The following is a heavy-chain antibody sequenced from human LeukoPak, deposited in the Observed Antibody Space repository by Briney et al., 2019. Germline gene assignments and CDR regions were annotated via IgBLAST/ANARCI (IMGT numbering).Heavy chain of an antibody. D-gene: IGHD3-10*01. J-gene: IGHJ5*02. CDR2: INPNSGGT. V-gene: IGHV1-2*02. CDR1: GYTFTGYY. CDR3: ARDITMESNWFDP. Sequence: GASVKVSCKASGYTFTGYYMHWVRQAPGQGLEWMGWINPNSGGTNYAQKFQGRVTMTRDTSISTAYMELSRLRSDDTAVYYCARDITMESNWFDPWGQGTLATVSS.